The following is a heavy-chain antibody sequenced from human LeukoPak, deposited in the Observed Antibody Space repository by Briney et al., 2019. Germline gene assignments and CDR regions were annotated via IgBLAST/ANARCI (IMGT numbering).Heavy chain of an antibody. V-gene: IGHV3-23*01. D-gene: IGHD5-18*01. CDR1: GFTFSSYA. J-gene: IGHJ4*02. CDR3: AKDLNFGTVDTAMVKFGPERGY. CDR2: ISGSGGST. Sequence: GGSLRLSCAASGFTFSSYAMSWVRQAPGKGLEWVSAISGSGGSTYYADSVKGRFTISRDNSKNTLYLQMNSLRAEDTAVYYCAKDLNFGTVDTAMVKFGPERGYWGQGTLVTVSS.